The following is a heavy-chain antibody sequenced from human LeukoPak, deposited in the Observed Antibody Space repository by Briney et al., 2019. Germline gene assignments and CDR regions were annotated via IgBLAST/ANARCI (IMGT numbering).Heavy chain of an antibody. Sequence: GASVKVSCKASGYTFTSYDINWVRQATGQGLEWMGWMNPNSGNTGYAQKFQGRVTMTRNTSISTAYMELSSLRSEDTAVYYCARAPGTTRRSLSNWFDPWGQGTLVTVSS. V-gene: IGHV1-8*01. CDR1: GYTFTSYD. CDR2: MNPNSGNT. D-gene: IGHD1/OR15-1a*01. CDR3: ARAPGTTRRSLSNWFDP. J-gene: IGHJ5*02.